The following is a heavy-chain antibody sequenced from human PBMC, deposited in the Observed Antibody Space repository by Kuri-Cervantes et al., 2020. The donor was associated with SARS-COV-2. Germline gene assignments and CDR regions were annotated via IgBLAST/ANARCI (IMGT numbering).Heavy chain of an antibody. CDR2: ISSSSTI. J-gene: IGHJ4*02. CDR1: GFTFSSYS. CDR3: AREGRGYAYFVY. D-gene: IGHD5-12*01. V-gene: IGHV3-48*01. Sequence: GGSLRLTCAASGFTFSSYSMNWVRQAPGKGLEWVSYISSSSTIYYADSVKGRFTISRDNAKNSLYLQMNSLRAEDTAVYYCAREGRGYAYFVYWGQGTLGTVSS.